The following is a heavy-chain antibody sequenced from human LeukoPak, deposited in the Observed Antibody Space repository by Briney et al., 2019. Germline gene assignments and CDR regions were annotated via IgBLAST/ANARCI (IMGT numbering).Heavy chain of an antibody. CDR3: ARAVWLRLGELSPHFDY. CDR2: IYTSGST. Sequence: SETLSLTCTVSGGSISSYYWSRIRQPAGKGLEWIGRIYTSGSTNYNPSLKSRVTMSVDTSKNQFSLKLSSVTAADTAVYYCARAVWLRLGELSPHFDYWGQGTLVTVSS. J-gene: IGHJ4*02. D-gene: IGHD3-16*02. CDR1: GGSISSYY. V-gene: IGHV4-4*07.